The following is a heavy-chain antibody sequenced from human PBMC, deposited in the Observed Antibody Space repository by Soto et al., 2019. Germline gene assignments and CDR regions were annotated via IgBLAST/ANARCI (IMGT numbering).Heavy chain of an antibody. D-gene: IGHD3-16*01. CDR2: ISGSGYST. V-gene: IGHV3-23*04. J-gene: IGHJ4*02. CDR1: GFTFSSYA. Sequence: VQLVESGGGVVQPGRSLRLSCAASGFTFSSYAMHWVRQAPGKGLEWVAVISGSGYSTYYADSVKGRFTISRDNFKNTLYLQMNSLRAEDTAVYYCAKHSVGDMPPYYFDYWGQGTLVTVSS. CDR3: AKHSVGDMPPYYFDY.